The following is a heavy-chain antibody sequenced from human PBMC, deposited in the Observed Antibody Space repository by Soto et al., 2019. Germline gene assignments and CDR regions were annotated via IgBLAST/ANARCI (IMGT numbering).Heavy chain of an antibody. CDR1: GGSISSGGYY. V-gene: IGHV4-31*03. Sequence: QVQLQESGPGLVKPSQTLSLTCTVSGGSISSGGYYWSWIRQHSGKGLEWIGYIYYSGSTYYNPSLKSRVTISVDTSKNQFSLKLSSVTAADTAVYYCARAHEVVTPYDFDLWGRGTLVTVSS. J-gene: IGHJ2*01. D-gene: IGHD2-21*02. CDR3: ARAHEVVTPYDFDL. CDR2: IYYSGST.